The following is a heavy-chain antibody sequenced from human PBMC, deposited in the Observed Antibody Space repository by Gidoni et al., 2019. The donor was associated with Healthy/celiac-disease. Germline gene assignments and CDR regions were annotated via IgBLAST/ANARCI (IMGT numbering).Heavy chain of an antibody. V-gene: IGHV3-9*01. CDR1: GFPFDDYA. Sequence: EVQLVESGGGLVQPGRSLRLSCAASGFPFDDYAMHWVRQAPGKGLEWFSCISWNSGSIGYADSVKGRFTISRDNAKNSLYLQMNSLRAEDTALYCCAKDICGGDCYYFDYWGQGTLVTVSS. D-gene: IGHD2-21*01. CDR3: AKDICGGDCYYFDY. J-gene: IGHJ4*02. CDR2: ISWNSGSI.